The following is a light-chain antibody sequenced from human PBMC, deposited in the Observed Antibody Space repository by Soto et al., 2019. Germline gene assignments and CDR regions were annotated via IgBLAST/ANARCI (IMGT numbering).Light chain of an antibody. CDR3: SSYTSSSTI. Sequence: QSVLTQPASVSGSPGQSITISCTGTSSDVGSYNYVSWYQQHPGKAPKLMIYEVSDRPSGIYSRFSGSKSGNTASLTISGLQTEEEADYYCSSYTSSSTIFGTGTKLTV. V-gene: IGLV2-14*01. CDR1: SSDVGSYNY. J-gene: IGLJ1*01. CDR2: EVS.